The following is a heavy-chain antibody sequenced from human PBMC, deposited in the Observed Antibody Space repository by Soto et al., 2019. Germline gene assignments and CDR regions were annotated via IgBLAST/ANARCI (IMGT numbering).Heavy chain of an antibody. J-gene: IGHJ4*02. CDR3: AKELEPWIFAY. CDR2: ILSRGGTT. CDR1: GFTFSTYT. V-gene: IGHV3-23*01. Sequence: GGSLRLSCAASGFTFSTYTMNWVRRAPGKGLEWVSGILSRGGTTYYADSVKGRFSISRDNSKNTLYLQMSSLRAEDTAVYYCAKELEPWIFAYWGQGTLVTVSS. D-gene: IGHD1-1*01.